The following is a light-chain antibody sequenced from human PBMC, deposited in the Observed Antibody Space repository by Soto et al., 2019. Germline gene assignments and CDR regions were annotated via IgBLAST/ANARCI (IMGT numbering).Light chain of an antibody. Sequence: DIQLTQSPSTLSASVGDRVTITCRASQSISSWLAWYQQKLGKAPKLLIHKASSLESGVPSRFSGSGSGTEFTLTISSLQPGDFATYYCQQYISYPLTFGGGTNVESK. CDR1: QSISSW. J-gene: IGKJ4*01. CDR3: QQYISYPLT. V-gene: IGKV1-5*03. CDR2: KAS.